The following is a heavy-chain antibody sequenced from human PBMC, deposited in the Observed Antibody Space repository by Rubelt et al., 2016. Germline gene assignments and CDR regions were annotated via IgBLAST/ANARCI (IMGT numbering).Heavy chain of an antibody. D-gene: IGHD4-11*01. V-gene: IGHV4-59*08. Sequence: QVQLQESGPGLVKPSETLSLTCTVSGGSISSYSWSWIRQPPGKGLEWIGYISNSGSTSYNPSLKSRVTISLDTSKNQFSLELISVTAADTAVYYCARHASGANSYYDYWGQGTLVTVSS. CDR3: ARHASGANSYYDY. CDR2: ISNSGST. J-gene: IGHJ4*02. CDR1: GGSISSYS.